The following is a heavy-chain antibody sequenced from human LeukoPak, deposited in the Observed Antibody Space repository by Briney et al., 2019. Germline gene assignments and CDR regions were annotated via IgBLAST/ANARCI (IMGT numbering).Heavy chain of an antibody. CDR1: GFIFSNYA. D-gene: IGHD2-2*01. CDR3: GKATSCSSSSCPIDY. J-gene: IGHJ4*02. Sequence: PGGSLRLSCVASGFIFSNYAMGWVRQGPGKGLEWVSAISWNSGSIGYADSVKGRFTISRDNAKNSLYLQMDSLRAEDTAFYYCGKATSCSSSSCPIDYWGRGTLVTVS. V-gene: IGHV3-9*01. CDR2: ISWNSGSI.